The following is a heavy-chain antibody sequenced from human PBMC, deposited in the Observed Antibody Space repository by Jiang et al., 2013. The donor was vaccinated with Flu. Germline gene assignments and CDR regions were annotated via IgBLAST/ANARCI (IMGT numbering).Heavy chain of an antibody. V-gene: IGHV1-2*06. J-gene: IGHJ4*02. D-gene: IGHD6-13*01. CDR2: INPNSAGT. CDR1: GYTFNDYY. CDR3: ARGGLRAYASSWAKFDY. Sequence: AEVKKPGASVKVSCKASGYTFNDYYIYWVRQAPGQGLEWMGRINPNSAGTNYAQNFQGRVTMTRDTSISTAYLELSRLRSDDTAVYYCARGGLRAYASSWAKFDYWGQGTVVTVSS.